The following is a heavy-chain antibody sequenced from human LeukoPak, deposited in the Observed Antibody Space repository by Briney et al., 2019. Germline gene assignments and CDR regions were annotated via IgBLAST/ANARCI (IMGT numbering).Heavy chain of an antibody. D-gene: IGHD5/OR15-5a*01. J-gene: IGHJ4*02. V-gene: IGHV4-34*01. Sequence: SETLSLTCAVYGVSFSGYYWSWIRQPPGKGLEWIGEINHSGSTNYNPSLKSRVTISVDTSKNQFSLKLSSVTAADTAVYYCARARRLRPYFDYWGQGTLVTVSS. CDR1: GVSFSGYY. CDR3: ARARRLRPYFDY. CDR2: INHSGST.